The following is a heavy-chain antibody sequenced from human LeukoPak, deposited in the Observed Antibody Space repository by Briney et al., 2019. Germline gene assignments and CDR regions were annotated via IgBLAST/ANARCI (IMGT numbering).Heavy chain of an antibody. V-gene: IGHV4-59*12. Sequence: SETLSLTCTVSGGSISSYYWSRIRQPPGKGLEWIGYIYYSGSTNYNPSLKSRVTISVDTSKNQFSLKLNSMTAADTAVYYCAIFGQGAYTYGTPDYFDYWGQGTLVTVSS. CDR1: GGSISSYY. D-gene: IGHD5-18*01. J-gene: IGHJ4*02. CDR3: AIFGQGAYTYGTPDYFDY. CDR2: IYYSGST.